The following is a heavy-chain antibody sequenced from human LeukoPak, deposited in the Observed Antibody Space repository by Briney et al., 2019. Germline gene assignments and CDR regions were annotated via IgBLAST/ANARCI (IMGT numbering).Heavy chain of an antibody. J-gene: IGHJ5*02. CDR2: IYYSGST. Sequence: ASETLSLTCTVSGGSISSSSYYWGWIRQPPGKGLEWIGSIYYSGSTYYNPSLKSRVTISVDTSKNQFSLKLSSVTAADTAVYYCARAGYSRGGTNWFDPWGQGTLVTVSS. CDR3: ARAGYSRGGTNWFDP. V-gene: IGHV4-39*07. CDR1: GGSISSSSYY. D-gene: IGHD6-13*01.